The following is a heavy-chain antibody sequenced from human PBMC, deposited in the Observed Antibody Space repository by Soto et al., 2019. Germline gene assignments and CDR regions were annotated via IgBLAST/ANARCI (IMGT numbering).Heavy chain of an antibody. V-gene: IGHV1-2*02. CDR3: ARDLQPRYYGSGSYYTPYNWFDP. Sequence: QVQLVQSGAEVKKPGASVKVSCKASGYTFTGYYMHWVRQAPGQGLEWMGWINPNSGGTNYAQKFQGRVTMTRDTSISTAYMELSRLRSDDTAVYYCARDLQPRYYGSGSYYTPYNWFDPWGQGTLVTVSS. J-gene: IGHJ5*02. D-gene: IGHD3-10*01. CDR2: INPNSGGT. CDR1: GYTFTGYY.